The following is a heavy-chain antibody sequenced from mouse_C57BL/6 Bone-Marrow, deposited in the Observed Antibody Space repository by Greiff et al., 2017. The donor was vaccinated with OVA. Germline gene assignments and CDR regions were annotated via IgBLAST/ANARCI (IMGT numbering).Heavy chain of an antibody. CDR2: INPGSGGT. CDR3: VYDGLYRGYFDV. J-gene: IGHJ1*03. CDR1: GYAFTTYL. D-gene: IGHD2-3*01. Sequence: QVQLKQSGAELVRPGTSVKVSCKASGYAFTTYLIEWVKQRPGQGLVWIGVINPGSGGTNYNEKFKGKATLTAVKSFSTAYMQLSSLTSEDSAVYFCVYDGLYRGYFDVWGTGTTVTVSS. V-gene: IGHV1-54*01.